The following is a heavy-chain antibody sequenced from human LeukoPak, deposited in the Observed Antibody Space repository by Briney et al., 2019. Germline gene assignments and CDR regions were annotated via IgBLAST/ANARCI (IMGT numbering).Heavy chain of an antibody. D-gene: IGHD6-19*01. CDR1: GGTFSSYA. J-gene: IGHJ4*02. CDR3: ARAQWLVRSFDY. Sequence: ASVKVSCKASGGTFSSYAISWVRQAPGQGLEWMGGIIPIFGTANYAQKFQGRVTITADESTSTAYMELSRLRSDDTAVYYCARAQWLVRSFDYWGQGTLVTVSS. CDR2: IIPIFGTA. V-gene: IGHV1-69*13.